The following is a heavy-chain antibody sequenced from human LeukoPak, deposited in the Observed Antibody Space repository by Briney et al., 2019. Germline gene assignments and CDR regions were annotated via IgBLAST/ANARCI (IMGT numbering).Heavy chain of an antibody. CDR1: GSTLSEFA. V-gene: IGHV1-24*01. CDR2: FDLEDDER. CDR3: ATEVEYDSNGYLVDY. Sequence: GSVTVSCKVSGSTLSEFAIHWVRQAPGKGLEWMGGFDLEDDERRYSEKFQDRVTMTEDTSTDTACMFLSSLRSEDTAVYYCATEVEYDSNGYLVDYWGQGTLVTVSS. J-gene: IGHJ4*02. D-gene: IGHD3-22*01.